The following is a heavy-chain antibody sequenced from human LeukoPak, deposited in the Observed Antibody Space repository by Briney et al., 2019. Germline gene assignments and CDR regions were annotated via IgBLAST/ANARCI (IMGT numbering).Heavy chain of an antibody. J-gene: IGHJ4*02. Sequence: SETLSLTCTVSGGSISSSSYYWGWLRQPPGKGLEWIGSIYYSGSTYYNPSLKSRVTISVDTSKTQFSLKLSSVTAADTAVYYCARVTLLYYYDSSGYFDYWGQGTLVTVSS. D-gene: IGHD3-22*01. CDR3: ARVTLLYYYDSSGYFDY. CDR1: GGSISSSSYY. CDR2: IYYSGST. V-gene: IGHV4-39*07.